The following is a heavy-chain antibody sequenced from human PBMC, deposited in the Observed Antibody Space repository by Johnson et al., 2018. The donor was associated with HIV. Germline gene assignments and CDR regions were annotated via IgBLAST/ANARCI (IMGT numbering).Heavy chain of an antibody. V-gene: IGHV3-7*01. CDR1: GFTFSSYG. CDR2: IKQDGSET. D-gene: IGHD6-19*01. CDR3: VSVVRMPFSSDWKAFHI. Sequence: VQLVESGGGVVQPGRSLRLSCAASGFTFSSYGMHWVRQAPGKGLEWVASIKQDGSETSYVDSVKGRFIISRDNAKNSLFLQMNSLRAGDTALYYCVSVVRMPFSSDWKAFHIWGQGTLVSVSS. J-gene: IGHJ3*02.